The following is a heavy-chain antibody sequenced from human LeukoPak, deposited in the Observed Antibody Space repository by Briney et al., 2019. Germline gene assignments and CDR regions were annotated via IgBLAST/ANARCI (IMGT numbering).Heavy chain of an antibody. V-gene: IGHV3-23*01. J-gene: IGHJ4*02. CDR2: ISESGSGT. CDR1: GLTFSRYA. CDR3: AKDIAQGYTFGSIEQDY. Sequence: GRSLRLSCAVSGLTFSRYAMSWVRQAPGKGLEWVSAISESGSGTYYADSVKGRFTISRDNSKDTLSLQMNSLRAEDTAVYYCAKDIAQGYTFGSIEQDYWGQGTLVTVSS. D-gene: IGHD5-18*01.